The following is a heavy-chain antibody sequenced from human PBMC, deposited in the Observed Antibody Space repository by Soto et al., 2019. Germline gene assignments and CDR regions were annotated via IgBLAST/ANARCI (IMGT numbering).Heavy chain of an antibody. J-gene: IGHJ5*02. CDR3: ARGGVGYCSGGSCPQNWFDP. Sequence: QVQLVQSGAEVKKPGASVKVSCKASGYTFTNYGISWVRQAPGQGLEWMGWISAYNGNTNYALKLQGRVTMTTDTSTSTAYMELRSLRSDDTAVYYCARGGVGYCSGGSCPQNWFDPWGQGTLVTVSS. CDR1: GYTFTNYG. D-gene: IGHD2-15*01. V-gene: IGHV1-18*01. CDR2: ISAYNGNT.